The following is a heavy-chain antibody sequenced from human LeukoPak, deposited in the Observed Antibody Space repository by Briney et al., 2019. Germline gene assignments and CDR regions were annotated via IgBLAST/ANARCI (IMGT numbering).Heavy chain of an antibody. CDR1: GFTFSSYS. CDR3: ATGRDGYFPLGGK. J-gene: IGHJ4*02. CDR2: ISSSSSTI. V-gene: IGHV3-48*01. D-gene: IGHD5-12*01. Sequence: GGSLRLSCAASGFTFSSYSMNWVRQAPGKGLEWVSYISSSSSTIYYADSVKGRFTISRDNSKNTLYLQMNNLRAEDTAVYYCATGRDGYFPLGGKWGQGTLVTVSS.